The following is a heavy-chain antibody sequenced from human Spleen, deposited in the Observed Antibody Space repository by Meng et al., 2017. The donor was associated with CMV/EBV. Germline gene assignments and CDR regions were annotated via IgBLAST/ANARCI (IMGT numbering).Heavy chain of an antibody. V-gene: IGHV3-74*01. CDR1: GFTFSSYW. J-gene: IGHJ4*02. CDR3: ARGGIAVAGIGDY. D-gene: IGHD6-19*01. Sequence: GESLKISCAASGFTFSSYWMHWVRQAPGKGLVWVSRINSDGSSTSYADSVKGRFTISRDNAKNTLYLQRNSLRAEDTAVYYCARGGIAVAGIGDYGSQGTLVTVSS. CDR2: INSDGSST.